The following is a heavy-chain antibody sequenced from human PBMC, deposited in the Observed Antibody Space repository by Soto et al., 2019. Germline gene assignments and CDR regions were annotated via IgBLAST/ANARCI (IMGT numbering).Heavy chain of an antibody. CDR2: IWFDGSNK. CDR3: ARDLGYNYGHPFDY. Sequence: LRLSCAASGFSFSSYTMHWVRQAPGKGLEWLALIWFDGSNKYYADSVKDRFTISRDNSKNTLYLQMNSLRAEDTAVYYCARDLGYNYGHPFDYWGQGTLVTVSS. CDR1: GFSFSSYT. V-gene: IGHV3-33*01. D-gene: IGHD5-18*01. J-gene: IGHJ4*02.